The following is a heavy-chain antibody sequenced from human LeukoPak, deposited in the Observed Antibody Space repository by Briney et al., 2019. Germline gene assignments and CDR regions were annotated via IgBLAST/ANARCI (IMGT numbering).Heavy chain of an antibody. CDR1: GFTSSSYA. CDR3: ARTYDSSGYYYEFFDY. CDR2: ISYDGSNK. V-gene: IGHV3-30*04. Sequence: GGSLRLSCAASGFTSSSYAMHWVRQAPGKGLEWVAVISYDGSNKYYADSVKGRFTISRDNSKNTLYLQMNSLRAEDTAVYYCARTYDSSGYYYEFFDYWGQGTLVTVSS. D-gene: IGHD3-22*01. J-gene: IGHJ4*02.